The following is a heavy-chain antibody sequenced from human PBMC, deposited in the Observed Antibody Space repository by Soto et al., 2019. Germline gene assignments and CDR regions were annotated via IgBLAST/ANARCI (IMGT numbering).Heavy chain of an antibody. J-gene: IGHJ6*02. CDR2: IYYSGST. D-gene: IGHD6-13*01. CDR3: ARVSSSWFHYYGMDV. V-gene: IGHV4-30-4*01. CDR1: GGPIRSGDYY. Sequence: SETLSPTCTVSGGPIRSGDYYWSCSRHPRGKGLEWIGYIYYSGSTYYNPSLKSRVTISVDTSKNQFSLKLSSVTAADTAVYYCARVSSSWFHYYGMDVWGQGTTVTVSS.